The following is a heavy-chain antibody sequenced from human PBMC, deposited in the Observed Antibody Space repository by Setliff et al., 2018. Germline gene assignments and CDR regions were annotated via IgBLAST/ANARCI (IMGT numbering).Heavy chain of an antibody. D-gene: IGHD3-16*01. V-gene: IGHV1-46*01. J-gene: IGHJ4*02. CDR2: VNPGGGSS. Sequence: ASVKVSCKASGYTFTSYYMHWVRQAPGQGLEWMGMVNPGGGSSTSTQRFQGRVTMTRDTSTNTAYMELNSLTSNDTAVYYCARLGAVPEPGTGVLGWGQGTLVTVPQ. CDR1: GYTFTSYY. CDR3: ARLGAVPEPGTGVLG.